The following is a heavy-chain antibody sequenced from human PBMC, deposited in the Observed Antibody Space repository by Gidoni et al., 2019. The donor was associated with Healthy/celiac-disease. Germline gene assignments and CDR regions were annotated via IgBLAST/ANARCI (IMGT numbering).Heavy chain of an antibody. CDR2: IYSGGST. V-gene: IGHV3-53*01. CDR3: ATSSRGGWIVATSESFDY. CDR1: GFTVSSNY. J-gene: IGHJ4*02. Sequence: EVQLVESGGGLIQPGGSLRLSCAASGFTVSSNYMSWVRQAPGKGLEWVSVIYSGGSTYYADSVKGRFTISRDNSKNTLYLQMNSLRAEDTAVYYCATSSRGGWIVATSESFDYWGQGTLVTVSS. D-gene: IGHD5-12*01.